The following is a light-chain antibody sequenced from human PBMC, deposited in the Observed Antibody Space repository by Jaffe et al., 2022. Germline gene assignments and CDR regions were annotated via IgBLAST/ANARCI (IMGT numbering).Light chain of an antibody. V-gene: IGKV3-20*01. CDR2: GVF. CDR3: QQYGSAPDS. J-gene: IGKJ5*01. Sequence: EIVLTQSPGTLSLSPGERATLSCRASQSITTNYLAWFQQKPGQAPRLLIYGVFNRATGIPDRFSGSASGTDFTLTISRLEPEDFAVYYCQQYGSAPDSFGQGTRLEI. CDR1: QSITTNY.